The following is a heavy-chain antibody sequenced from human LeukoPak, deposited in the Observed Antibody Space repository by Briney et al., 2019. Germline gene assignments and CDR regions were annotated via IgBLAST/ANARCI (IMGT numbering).Heavy chain of an antibody. CDR2: ISSSSSYI. CDR1: GFTFSSDS. J-gene: IGHJ4*02. Sequence: GGSLRLSCAASGFTFSSDSMNRVRQAPGKGLEWVSSISSSSSYIYYADSVKGRFTISRDNAKNSLYLQMNSLRAEDTAVYYCARDSPYWELLREIDYWGQGTLVTVSS. V-gene: IGHV3-21*01. D-gene: IGHD1-26*01. CDR3: ARDSPYWELLREIDY.